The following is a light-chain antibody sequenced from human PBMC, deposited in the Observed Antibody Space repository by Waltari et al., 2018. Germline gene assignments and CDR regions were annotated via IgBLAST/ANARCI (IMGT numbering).Light chain of an antibody. Sequence: DIQMTQSPSSLSASVGGSVTMSCRASHNVYVVLNWYQQKPGKAPKLLIFGASSLQNGVPSRFSGSGSGTDFTLTITSLSSEDSATYYCQQSQGFPYTFGQGTKLEIK. J-gene: IGKJ2*01. V-gene: IGKV1-39*01. CDR2: GAS. CDR1: HNVYVV. CDR3: QQSQGFPYT.